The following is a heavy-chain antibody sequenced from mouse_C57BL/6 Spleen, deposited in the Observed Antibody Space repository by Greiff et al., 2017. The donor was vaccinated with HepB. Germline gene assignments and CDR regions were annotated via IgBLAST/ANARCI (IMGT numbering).Heavy chain of an antibody. CDR2: IWRGGST. CDR1: GFSLTSYG. V-gene: IGHV2-5*01. J-gene: IGHJ2*01. D-gene: IGHD1-1*01. Sequence: VHLVESGPGLVQPSQSLSITCTVSGFSLTSYGVHWVRQSPGKGLEWLGVIWRGGSTDYNAAFMSRLSITKDNSKSQVFFKMNSLQADDTAIYYCAKNSGYYGSSYYFDYWGQGTTLTVSS. CDR3: AKNSGYYGSSYYFDY.